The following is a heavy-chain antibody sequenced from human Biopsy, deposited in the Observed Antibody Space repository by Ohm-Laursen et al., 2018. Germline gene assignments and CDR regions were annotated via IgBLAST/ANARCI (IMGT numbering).Heavy chain of an antibody. CDR3: ARAVRNQMLSAV. J-gene: IGHJ6*02. CDR1: GYTFTSYD. V-gene: IGHV1-8*01. CDR2: VNPVRKNT. D-gene: IGHD2-2*01. Sequence: GASVKASCTTYGYTFTSYDISWVRQVSGQGLEWIGWVNPVRKNTVSVKDFRGRATLTGDTSSSTSYMELRSLTAKDTAIYCCARAVRNQMLSAVWGQGTAVTVSS.